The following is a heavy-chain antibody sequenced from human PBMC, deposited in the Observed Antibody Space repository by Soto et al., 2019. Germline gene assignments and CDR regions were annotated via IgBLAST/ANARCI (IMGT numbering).Heavy chain of an antibody. J-gene: IGHJ5*02. CDR3: ARLGKDYGDYARGWLDR. Sequence: GASLKISCGRSGYRFAGYWITWVRQKPGKGLEWMGRIDPSDSQTYYSPSFRGHVTISATKSITTVFLQWSSLKASDTAMYYCARLGKDYGDYARGWLDRWGPGARVTVYS. CDR1: GYRFAGYW. D-gene: IGHD4-17*01. V-gene: IGHV5-10-1*01. CDR2: IDPSDSQT.